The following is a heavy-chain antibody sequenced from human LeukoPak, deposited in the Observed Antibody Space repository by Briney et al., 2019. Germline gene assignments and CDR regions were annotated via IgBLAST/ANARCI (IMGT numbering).Heavy chain of an antibody. J-gene: IGHJ6*02. CDR1: GGSISSGCYY. Sequence: SQTLSLTCTVSGGSISSGCYYWSWIRQPAGKGLEWIGRIYTSGSTNYNPSLKSRVTISVDTSKNQFSLKLSSVTAADTAVYYCARAYYGMDVWGQGTTVTVSS. CDR3: ARAYYGMDV. V-gene: IGHV4-61*02. CDR2: IYTSGST.